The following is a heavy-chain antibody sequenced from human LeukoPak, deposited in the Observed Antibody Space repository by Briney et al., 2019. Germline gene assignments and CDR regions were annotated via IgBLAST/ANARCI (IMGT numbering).Heavy chain of an antibody. D-gene: IGHD3-10*01. Sequence: SETLSLTCTVSGGSISSSSYYWGWIRQPPGKGLEWIGSIYYSGSTYYNPSLKSRVTISVDTSKNQFSLKLSSVTAADTAVYYCARAEDLDYYGSGSYYIYWGQGTLVTVSS. CDR3: ARAEDLDYYGSGSYYIY. J-gene: IGHJ4*02. CDR2: IYYSGST. V-gene: IGHV4-39*07. CDR1: GGSISSSSYY.